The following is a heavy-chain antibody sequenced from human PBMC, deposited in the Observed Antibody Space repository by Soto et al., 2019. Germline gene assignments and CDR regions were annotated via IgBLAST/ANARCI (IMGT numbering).Heavy chain of an antibody. J-gene: IGHJ4*02. V-gene: IGHV1-2*02. CDR2: INPNSGGT. CDR3: ARSRAVIIHFAY. D-gene: IGHD3-16*02. CDR1: GYTFTGYY. Sequence: ASVKVSCKASGYTFTGYYMHWVRQAPGQGLEWMGWINPNSGGTNYAQKFQGRVTMTRDTSISTAYMELSRLRSDDTAVYYCARSRAVIIHFAYWGQGTLVTVSS.